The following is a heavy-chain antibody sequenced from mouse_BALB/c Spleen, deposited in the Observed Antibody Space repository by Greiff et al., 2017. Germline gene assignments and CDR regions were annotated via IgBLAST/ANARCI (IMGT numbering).Heavy chain of an antibody. J-gene: IGHJ4*01. Sequence: VQGVESGAELAKPGASVKMSCKASGYTFTSYWMHWVKQRPGQGLEWIGYINPSTGYTEYNQKFKDKATLTADKSSSTAYMQLSSLTSEDSAVYYCARWGVRYAMDYWGQGTSVTVSS. D-gene: IGHD2-14*01. CDR2: INPSTGYT. V-gene: IGHV1-7*01. CDR1: GYTFTSYW. CDR3: ARWGVRYAMDY.